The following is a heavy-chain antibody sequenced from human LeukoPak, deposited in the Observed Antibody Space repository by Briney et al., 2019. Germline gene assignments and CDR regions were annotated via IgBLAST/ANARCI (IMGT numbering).Heavy chain of an antibody. CDR1: GGTFSSYA. Sequence: SVKVSCKASGGTFSSYAISWVRQAPGQGLEWMGGIIPIFGTANYAQKFQGRVTITADESTSTAYMELSSLRSEDTAVYYCASYCSGGSWGLDYWGQGTLVTVSS. V-gene: IGHV1-69*01. CDR2: IIPIFGTA. CDR3: ASYCSGGSWGLDY. D-gene: IGHD2-15*01. J-gene: IGHJ4*02.